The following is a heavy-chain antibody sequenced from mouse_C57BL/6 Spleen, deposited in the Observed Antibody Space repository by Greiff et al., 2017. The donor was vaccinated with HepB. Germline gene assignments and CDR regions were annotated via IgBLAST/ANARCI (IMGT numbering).Heavy chain of an antibody. D-gene: IGHD4-1*01. Sequence: QVQLQQSGPELVKPGASVKISCKASGYAFSSSWMNWVKQRPGKGLEWIGRIYPGDGDTNYNGKFKGKATLTADKSSSTAYMQLSSLTSEDSAVYFCGRGNSGPFDYWGQGTTLTVSS. CDR2: IYPGDGDT. CDR3: GRGNSGPFDY. J-gene: IGHJ2*01. V-gene: IGHV1-82*01. CDR1: GYAFSSSW.